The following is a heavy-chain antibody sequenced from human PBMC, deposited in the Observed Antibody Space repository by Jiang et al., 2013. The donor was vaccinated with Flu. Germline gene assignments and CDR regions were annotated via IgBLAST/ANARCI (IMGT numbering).Heavy chain of an antibody. CDR3: ATDVRGYCSSTSCEFDY. D-gene: IGHD2-2*01. CDR1: GYTLTELS. CDR2: FDPEDGET. Sequence: QLVESGAEVKKPGASVKVSCKVSGYTLTELSMHWVRQAPGKGLEWMGGFDPEDGETIYAQKFQGRVTMTEDTSTDTAYMELSSLRSEDTAVYYCATDVRGYCSSTSCEFDYWGQGTLVTVSS. V-gene: IGHV1-24*01. J-gene: IGHJ4*02.